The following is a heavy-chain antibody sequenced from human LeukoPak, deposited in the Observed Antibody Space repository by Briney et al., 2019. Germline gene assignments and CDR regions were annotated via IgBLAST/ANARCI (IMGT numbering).Heavy chain of an antibody. CDR1: GGSISNYF. CDR3: ARFPGGAEYRHYYYMDV. Sequence: PSETLSLTCSVSGGSISNYFWSWIRQPPGKGLECRGFIYYSETTNYNPSFKSRVTISVDTSKNQFSLKLNSVTAADTAVYYCARFPGGAEYRHYYYMDVWGKGTTVTVSS. J-gene: IGHJ6*03. CDR2: IYYSETT. V-gene: IGHV4-59*01. D-gene: IGHD1-14*01.